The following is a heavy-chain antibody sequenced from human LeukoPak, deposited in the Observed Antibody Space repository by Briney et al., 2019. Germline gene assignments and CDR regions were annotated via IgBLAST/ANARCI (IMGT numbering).Heavy chain of an antibody. CDR1: GFTFSSYS. CDR2: ISSSSSYI. J-gene: IGHJ4*02. D-gene: IGHD2-15*01. V-gene: IGHV3-21*01. Sequence: GGSLRLSCAASGFTFSSYSMNWVRQAPGKGLEWVSSISSSSSYIYYADSVKGRFTISRDNAKNSLYLQMNSLRAEDTAVYYCAKRSSIVVVVAASDCWGQGTLVTVSS. CDR3: AKRSSIVVVVAASDC.